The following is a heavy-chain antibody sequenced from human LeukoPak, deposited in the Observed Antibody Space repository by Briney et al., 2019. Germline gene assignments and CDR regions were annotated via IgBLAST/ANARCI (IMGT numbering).Heavy chain of an antibody. V-gene: IGHV4-59*08. D-gene: IGHD3/OR15-3a*01. CDR2: IYYSGST. J-gene: IGHJ5*02. CDR1: GGSISSYY. CDR3: ARHILGLSHPSLGWFDP. Sequence: SETLSLTCTVSGGSISSYYWSWIRQPPGKGLGWIGYIYYSGSTNYNPSLKSRVTISVDTSKNQFSLKLSSVTAADTAVYYCARHILGLSHPSLGWFDPWGQGTLVTVSS.